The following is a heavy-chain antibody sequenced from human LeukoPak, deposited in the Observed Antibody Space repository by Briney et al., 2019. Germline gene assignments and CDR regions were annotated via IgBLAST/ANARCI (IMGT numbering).Heavy chain of an antibody. CDR2: ISAYNGNT. D-gene: IGHD2-2*01. CDR3: ASFDIVVVPAGHYYYGMDV. J-gene: IGHJ6*02. Sequence: ASVKVSCKASSYTFTSYGISWVRQAPGQGLEWMGWISAYNGNTNYAQKLQGRVTMTTDTSTSTAYMELRSLRSDDTAVYYCASFDIVVVPAGHYYYGMDVWGQGTTVTVSS. V-gene: IGHV1-18*01. CDR1: SYTFTSYG.